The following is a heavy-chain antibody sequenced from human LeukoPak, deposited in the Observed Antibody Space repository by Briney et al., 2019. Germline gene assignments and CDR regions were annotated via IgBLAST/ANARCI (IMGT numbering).Heavy chain of an antibody. Sequence: PGGSLRLSCSASGFTFSSYWMTWVCQAPGKGLEWVANIKQDGSEAYYVDSVKGRFTVSRDNAKNSLYLQLNNLGAEDTAVYYCATRYCTIPACRASSYHCMDNWGKGTTVTVSS. CDR1: GFTFSSYW. CDR3: ATRYCTIPACRASSYHCMDN. D-gene: IGHD2-8*01. CDR2: IKQDGSEA. J-gene: IGHJ6*03. V-gene: IGHV3-7*01.